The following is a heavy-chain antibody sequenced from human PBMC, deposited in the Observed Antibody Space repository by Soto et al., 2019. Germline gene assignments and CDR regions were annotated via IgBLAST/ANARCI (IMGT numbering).Heavy chain of an antibody. CDR1: GGSISSGGYY. V-gene: IGHV4-31*03. J-gene: IGHJ5*02. CDR3: ARDSRIAARLSRFDP. CDR2: IYYSGST. D-gene: IGHD6-6*01. Sequence: PSETLSLTCTVSGGSISSGGYYWSWIRQHPGKGLEWIGYIYYSGSTYYNQSLKSRVTISVDTSKNQISLKLSTVTATYTVLFYFARDSRIAARLSRFDPWGQGTLVTVSS.